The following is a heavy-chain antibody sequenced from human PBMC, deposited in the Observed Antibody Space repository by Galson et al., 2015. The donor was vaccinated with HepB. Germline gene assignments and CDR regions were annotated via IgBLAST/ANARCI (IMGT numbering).Heavy chain of an antibody. V-gene: IGHV4-38-2*01. CDR2: INQGRNT. Sequence: ETLSLTCAVSGYAISSGYYWGWIRQPPGKGLEWIGSINQGRNTYYNPSLKSRVTISVDTPKTQFSLKLTSVTAADTGVYYFARTISSGWYSMGWFDPWGQGTLVTVSS. J-gene: IGHJ5*02. CDR1: GYAISSGYY. D-gene: IGHD6-13*01. CDR3: ARTISSGWYSMGWFDP.